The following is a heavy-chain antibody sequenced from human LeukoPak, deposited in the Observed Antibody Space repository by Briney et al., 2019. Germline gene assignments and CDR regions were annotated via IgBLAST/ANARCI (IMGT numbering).Heavy chain of an antibody. CDR1: GFTFSNYG. V-gene: IGHV3-23*01. CDR2: ISGSGGST. J-gene: IGHJ4*02. CDR3: AKDLTDIVAVVAATLSY. Sequence: GGSLRLSCAASGFTFSNYGMSWVRQAPGKGLEWVSGISGSGGSTYYADSVKGRFTISRDNSKNTLYLEMNSLRAEDTAVYYCAKDLTDIVAVVAATLSYWGQGTLVTVSS. D-gene: IGHD2-15*01.